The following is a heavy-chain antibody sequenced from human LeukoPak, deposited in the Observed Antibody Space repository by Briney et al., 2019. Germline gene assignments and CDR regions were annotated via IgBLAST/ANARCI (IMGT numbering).Heavy chain of an antibody. CDR3: ARDHYFKIDY. J-gene: IGHJ4*02. CDR2: ISSGSSTI. Sequence: PGGSLRLSCAASGFTFSTYNMNWVRQAPGKGLEWLSYISSGSSTIYYADSVEGRFTISRDNAKNSLYLQMNSLRAEDTAVYYCARDHYFKIDYWGQGTLVTVSS. D-gene: IGHD3-10*01. V-gene: IGHV3-48*01. CDR1: GFTFSTYN.